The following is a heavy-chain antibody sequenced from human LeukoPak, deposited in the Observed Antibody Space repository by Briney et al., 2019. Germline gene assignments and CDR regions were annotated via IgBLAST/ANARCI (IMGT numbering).Heavy chain of an antibody. Sequence: GGSLRLSCVASGFTFSGNAMSWVRQTPGKGLEWVSAISAGGDGTYYADSVKGRFTISRDNSKNTLYLQMKSLRAEDTAMYYCTKFRGLSWDLLAFDYWGQGALVTVSS. V-gene: IGHV3-23*01. CDR1: GFTFSGNA. CDR2: ISAGGDGT. D-gene: IGHD1-26*01. J-gene: IGHJ4*02. CDR3: TKFRGLSWDLLAFDY.